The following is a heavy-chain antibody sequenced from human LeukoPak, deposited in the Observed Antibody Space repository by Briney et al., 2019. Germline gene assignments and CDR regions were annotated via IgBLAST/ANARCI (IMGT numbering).Heavy chain of an antibody. J-gene: IGHJ4*02. CDR2: INPNSGGT. CDR3: ARGAEYYYDYHHPEHHYFDY. V-gene: IGHV1-2*02. CDR1: GYTFTGYY. Sequence: GASVKVSCKASGYTFTGYYMHWVRQAPGQGLEWMGWINPNSGGTNYAQKFQGRVTMTRDTSISTAYMELSRLRSDDTAVYYCARGAEYYYDYHHPEHHYFDYWGQGTLVTVSS. D-gene: IGHD3-22*01.